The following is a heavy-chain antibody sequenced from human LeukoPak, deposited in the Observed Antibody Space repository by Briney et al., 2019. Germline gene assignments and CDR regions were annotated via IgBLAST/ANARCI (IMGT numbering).Heavy chain of an antibody. CDR3: ARDQGSGYYLN. J-gene: IGHJ1*01. CDR2: ISGSGGST. V-gene: IGHV3-23*01. CDR1: GFTFSSYG. D-gene: IGHD3-22*01. Sequence: PGGSLRLSCAASGFTFSSYGMSWVRQAPGKGLEWVSAISGSGGSTYYADSVKGRFTISRDNSKNTLYLQMNSLRAEDTAVYYCARDQGSGYYLNWGQGTLVTVSS.